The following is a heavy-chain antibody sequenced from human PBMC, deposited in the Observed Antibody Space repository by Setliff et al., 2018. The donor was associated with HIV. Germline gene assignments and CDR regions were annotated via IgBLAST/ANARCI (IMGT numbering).Heavy chain of an antibody. V-gene: IGHV3-48*01. J-gene: IGHJ4*02. D-gene: IGHD3-22*01. CDR1: GFAFSDNP. Sequence: GGSLRLSCVASSGFAFSDNPMNWVRQAPGKGLEWISHIRGKSDIIKYAESVMGRFTISRDNVKNSLYLEMNSLRAEDTAIYYCARDYNYIFDSWGQGVLVTVSS. CDR2: IRGKSDII. CDR3: ARDYNYIFDS.